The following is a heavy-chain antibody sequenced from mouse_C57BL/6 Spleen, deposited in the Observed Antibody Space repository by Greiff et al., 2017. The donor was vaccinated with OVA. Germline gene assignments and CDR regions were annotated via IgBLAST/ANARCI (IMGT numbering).Heavy chain of an antibody. CDR3: AILYNTTEVASDY. CDR1: GYTFTSYW. CDR2: IDPSDSET. D-gene: IGHD1-1*01. Sequence: QVQLQQPGAELVRPGSSVKLSCKASGYTFTSYWMHWVKQRPIQGLEWIGNIDPSDSETHYNQKFKDKATLTVDKSSSTAYMQLSSLTSEDYAVYYCAILYNTTEVASDYWGQGTTLTVSS. V-gene: IGHV1-52*01. J-gene: IGHJ2*01.